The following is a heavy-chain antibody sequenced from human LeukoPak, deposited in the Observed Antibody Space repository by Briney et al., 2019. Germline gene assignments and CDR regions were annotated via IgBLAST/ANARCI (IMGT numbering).Heavy chain of an antibody. CDR1: GGSISSSSYY. CDR2: IYYSGST. D-gene: IGHD2-2*01. Sequence: PSETQSLTCTVSGGSISSSSYYWGWIRQPPGKGLEWIGSIYYSGSTYYNPSLKSRVTISVDTSKIQFSLNLTSVTAADTAVYYCALELVVPAALERLNAFDIWGHGTIVTVSS. CDR3: ALELVVPAALERLNAFDI. V-gene: IGHV4-39*07. J-gene: IGHJ3*02.